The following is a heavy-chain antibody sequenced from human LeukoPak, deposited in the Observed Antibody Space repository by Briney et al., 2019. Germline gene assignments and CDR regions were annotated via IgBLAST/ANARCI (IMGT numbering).Heavy chain of an antibody. J-gene: IGHJ6*03. CDR3: ARGGWELLYHYYYMDV. CDR1: GYTFTSYD. D-gene: IGHD1-26*01. CDR2: MNPNSGNT. Sequence: ASVKVSCKASGYTFTSYDINWVRQATGQGLEWMGWMNPNSGNTGYAQKFQGRVTITRNTSISTAYMELSSLRSEDTAVYYCARGGWELLYHYYYMDVWGKGTTVTISS. V-gene: IGHV1-8*03.